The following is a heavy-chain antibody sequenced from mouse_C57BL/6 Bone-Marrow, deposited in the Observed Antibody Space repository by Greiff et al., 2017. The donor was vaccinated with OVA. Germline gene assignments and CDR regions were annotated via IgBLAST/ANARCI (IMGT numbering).Heavy chain of an antibody. CDR3: AMITTVVAPDCYFDV. J-gene: IGHJ1*03. CDR2: ISSGSSTI. V-gene: IGHV5-17*01. D-gene: IGHD1-1*01. CDR1: GFTFSDYG. Sequence: EVMLVESGGGLVKPGGSLKLSCAASGFTFSDYGMHWVRQAPEKGLEWVAYISSGSSTIYYADTVKGRFTITRDNAKNTLFLQMTSLRSEDTAMYYCAMITTVVAPDCYFDVWGTGTTVTVSS.